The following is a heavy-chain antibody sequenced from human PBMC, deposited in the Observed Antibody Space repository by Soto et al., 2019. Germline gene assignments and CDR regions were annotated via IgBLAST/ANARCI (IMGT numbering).Heavy chain of an antibody. CDR2: IKSKSDGGST. D-gene: IGHD4-17*01. CDR3: TADLRSPARRFDP. CDR1: GFTFTNAW. J-gene: IGHJ5*02. Sequence: GGSLRLSCSASGFTFTNAWMNWVRQAPGKGLEWVGRIKSKSDGGSTDYAAPVKGRFSISRDDSKNTLSLQMNSLKTEDTAVYYCTADLRSPARRFDPWGQGTLVTVSS. V-gene: IGHV3-15*01.